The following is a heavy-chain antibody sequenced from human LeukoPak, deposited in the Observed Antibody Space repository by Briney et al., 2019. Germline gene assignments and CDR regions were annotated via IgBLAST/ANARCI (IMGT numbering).Heavy chain of an antibody. D-gene: IGHD5-12*01. CDR2: ITGGSGDNT. Sequence: TGGSLRLSCAASGFTFSSYAMGWVRQAPGKGLEWVSAITGGSGDNTYYADSVKGRFTISRDNSKNTLYLRMSSLRAEDTAVYYCAKGHLDSEWLYFDYWGRGTLVTVSS. V-gene: IGHV3-23*01. J-gene: IGHJ4*02. CDR3: AKGHLDSEWLYFDY. CDR1: GFTFSSYA.